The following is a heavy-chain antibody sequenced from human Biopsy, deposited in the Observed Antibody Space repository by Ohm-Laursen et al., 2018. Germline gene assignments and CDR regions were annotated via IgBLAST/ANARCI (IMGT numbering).Heavy chain of an antibody. J-gene: IGHJ4*02. D-gene: IGHD1-26*01. V-gene: IGHV4-34*01. CDR3: AREGGGLLPIRLTDF. CDR1: GESFSDYY. CDR2: INHRGRS. Sequence: GTLSLTCEVSGESFSDYYWSWIRQSPGKGLEWIGEINHRGRSSYSPSLQSRVTISVDASKNQFSLNMKSVTAADTAVYFCAREGGGLLPIRLTDFWGPGMMDTVSS.